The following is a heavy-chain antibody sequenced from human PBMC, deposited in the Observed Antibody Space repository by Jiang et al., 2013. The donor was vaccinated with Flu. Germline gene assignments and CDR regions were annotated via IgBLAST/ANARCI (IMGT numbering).Heavy chain of an antibody. CDR2: IYPGDSDT. D-gene: IGHD1-1*01. J-gene: IGHJ4*02. CDR3: ARHERQLLKGPFDY. V-gene: IGHV5-51*01. Sequence: QLVESGPEVKKPRESLKISCKGSGYSFTNYWIGWVRQMPGKGLEWMGIIYPGDSDTRYSPSFRGQVTISVDNSINTAFLQWSSLEASDTAMYFCARHERQLLKGPFDYWGQGTLVTVSS. CDR1: GYSFTNYW.